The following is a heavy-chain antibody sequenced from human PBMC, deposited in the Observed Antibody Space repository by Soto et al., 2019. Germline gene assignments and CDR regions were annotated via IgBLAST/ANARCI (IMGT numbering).Heavy chain of an antibody. D-gene: IGHD3-22*01. V-gene: IGHV3-23*01. Sequence: EVQLLESGGGLVQPGGSLRLSCAASGFTFSSYAMSWVRQAPGKGLEWVSAISGSGGSTYYADSVKGRFTISRDNSKNTLYLQMNSLRAEDTAVYYCAKNGGLDSSGYYYYYYGMDVWGQGTTVTVSS. CDR2: ISGSGGST. CDR1: GFTFSSYA. CDR3: AKNGGLDSSGYYYYYYGMDV. J-gene: IGHJ6*02.